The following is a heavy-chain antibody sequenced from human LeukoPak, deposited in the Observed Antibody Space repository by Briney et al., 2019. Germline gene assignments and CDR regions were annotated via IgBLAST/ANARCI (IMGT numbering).Heavy chain of an antibody. Sequence: GGSLRLSCAASGFTFSSYGMSWVRQAPGKGLEWVSAISGSGGSTYYADSVKGRFTISRDNSKNTLYLQMNSLRAEDTAVYYCAKANPYSSGYVGSRFDYWGQGTLVTVSS. V-gene: IGHV3-23*01. D-gene: IGHD3-22*01. CDR1: GFTFSSYG. J-gene: IGHJ4*02. CDR2: ISGSGGST. CDR3: AKANPYSSGYVGSRFDY.